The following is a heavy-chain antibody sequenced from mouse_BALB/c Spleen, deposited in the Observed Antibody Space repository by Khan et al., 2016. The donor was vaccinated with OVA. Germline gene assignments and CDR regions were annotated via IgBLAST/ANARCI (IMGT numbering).Heavy chain of an antibody. V-gene: IGHV1-18*01. CDR1: GYSFTDYT. CDR2: INPYNGVS. CDR3: ARSGYGGFAY. J-gene: IGHJ3*01. D-gene: IGHD1-2*01. Sequence: VQLKQSGPELVKPGDSMKISCKASGYSFTDYTLNWAKQSHGKTLEWIGLINPYNGVSNYNQKFKGKATLTVDKSSSTAYMELLSLTSEDSAVYYCARSGYGGFAYWGQGTLVTVSA.